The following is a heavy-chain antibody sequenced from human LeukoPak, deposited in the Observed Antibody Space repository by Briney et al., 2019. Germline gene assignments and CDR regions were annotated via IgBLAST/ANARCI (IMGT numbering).Heavy chain of an antibody. CDR1: GFTFSSYA. J-gene: IGHJ4*02. V-gene: IGHV3-23*01. Sequence: GGSLRLSCAASGFTFSSYAMSWVRQAPGKGLEWVSAISGSGGSTYYADSVKGRFSISRDNSNNTMYLQMNSLRDEDTAVYYCAKAPYFYGAVNYFDYWGQGTLVPVSS. D-gene: IGHD4-17*01. CDR3: AKAPYFYGAVNYFDY. CDR2: ISGSGGST.